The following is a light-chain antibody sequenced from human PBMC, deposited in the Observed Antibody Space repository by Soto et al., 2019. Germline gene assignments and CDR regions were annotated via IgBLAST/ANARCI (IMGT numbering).Light chain of an antibody. CDR1: QSVSSY. CDR2: DVS. CDR3: QQRNYWQVT. V-gene: IGKV3-11*01. Sequence: EIVMTHSPATLSVSPGERATLSFRASQSVSSYLAWYQQKPGQAPRLLIYDVSNRATGIPARFSGSGSGTDFTLTISSLEPEDFAVYYCQQRNYWQVTFGQGTRLEI. J-gene: IGKJ5*01.